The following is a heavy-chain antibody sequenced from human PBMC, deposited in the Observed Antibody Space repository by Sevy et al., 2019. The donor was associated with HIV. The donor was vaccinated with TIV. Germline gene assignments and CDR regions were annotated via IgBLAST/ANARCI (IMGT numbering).Heavy chain of an antibody. Sequence: GGSLRLSCTASGFTFGDYAMSWFRQAPGKGLEWVGFIRSKAYGGTTEYAASVKGRFTISRDDSKSIAYLQMNSLKTEDTAVYYCTAYSSSWYYYGMDVWGQRTTVTVSS. CDR2: IRSKAYGGTT. D-gene: IGHD6-13*01. V-gene: IGHV3-49*03. CDR3: TAYSSSWYYYGMDV. CDR1: GFTFGDYA. J-gene: IGHJ6*02.